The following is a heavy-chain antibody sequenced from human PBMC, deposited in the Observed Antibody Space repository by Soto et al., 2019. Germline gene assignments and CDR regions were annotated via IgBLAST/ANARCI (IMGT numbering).Heavy chain of an antibody. J-gene: IGHJ3*02. Sequence: QVQLQESGPGLVKPSQTLSLTCTVSGGSISSGGYYWSWIRQHPGKGLECMGYINYSGSTYYNPALKSRLTMSVDSSKNQFSLKLSSVTAADTAVYYCARDHSTSYGDNDAFDIWGQGTMVTVSS. V-gene: IGHV4-31*03. D-gene: IGHD4-17*01. CDR2: INYSGST. CDR3: ARDHSTSYGDNDAFDI. CDR1: GGSISSGGYY.